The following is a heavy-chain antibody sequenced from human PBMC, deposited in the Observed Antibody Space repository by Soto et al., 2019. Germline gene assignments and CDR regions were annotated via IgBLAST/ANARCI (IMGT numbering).Heavy chain of an antibody. D-gene: IGHD3-16*01. J-gene: IGHJ4*02. CDR3: ARDGDVNTGFGKDY. CDR2: IWHDGGNK. V-gene: IGHV3-33*01. Sequence: QVQLVESGGGVGQPGRSLRLSCAASGFTFSSYGMHWVRQAPGKGREWVAFIWHDGGNKFYEESVKGRLTISRDNSKNTLYLQMTSLSAEDTAMYYCARDGDVNTGFGKDYWGQGTLITVSS. CDR1: GFTFSSYG.